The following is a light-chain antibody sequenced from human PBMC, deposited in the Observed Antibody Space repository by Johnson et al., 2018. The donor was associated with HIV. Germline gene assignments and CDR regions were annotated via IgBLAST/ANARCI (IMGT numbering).Light chain of an antibody. CDR3: GTWDSSLSAGV. CDR1: SSNIGNNY. Sequence: QSVLTQPPSVSAAPGQKVTISCSGSSSNIGNNYVSWYQQLPGTAPKLLIYDNNKRPSGIPDRFSGAKSGTSATLAITGLQLGDEADYYCGTWDSSLSAGVFGTGTKVTVL. V-gene: IGLV1-51*02. CDR2: DNN. J-gene: IGLJ1*01.